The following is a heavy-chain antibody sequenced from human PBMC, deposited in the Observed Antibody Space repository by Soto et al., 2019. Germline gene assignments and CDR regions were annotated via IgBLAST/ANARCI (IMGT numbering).Heavy chain of an antibody. J-gene: IGHJ5*02. D-gene: IGHD2-15*01. Sequence: GSLRLSCAASGFTFSSYAMSWVRQAPGKGLEWVSAISGSGGSTYYADSVKGRFTISRDNSKNTLYLQMNSLRAEDTAVYYCARGSDERYCSGGSCYSAHWFDPRGQGTLVTVSS. CDR1: GFTFSSYA. CDR2: ISGSGGST. V-gene: IGHV3-23*01. CDR3: ARGSDERYCSGGSCYSAHWFDP.